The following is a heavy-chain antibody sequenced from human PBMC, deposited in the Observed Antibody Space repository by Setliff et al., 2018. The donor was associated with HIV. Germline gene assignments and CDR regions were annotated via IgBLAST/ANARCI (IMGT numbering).Heavy chain of an antibody. V-gene: IGHV1-2*02. CDR2: INPENGEA. D-gene: IGHD3-22*01. CDR3: AKNYFDTSGWSAVDY. CDR1: GYTLTDHF. J-gene: IGHJ4*02. Sequence: ASVKVSCKASGYTLTDHFLHWVRQAPGQGLEWMAWINPENGEAKYAQKFQGRVTMTRDTSTTTAYMELSSLRSDDTAVYYCAKNYFDTSGWSAVDYWGQGTLVTVSS.